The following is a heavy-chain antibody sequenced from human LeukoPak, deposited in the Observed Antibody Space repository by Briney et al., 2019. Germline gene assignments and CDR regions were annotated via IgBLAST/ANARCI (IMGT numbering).Heavy chain of an antibody. CDR2: LNPYSGDT. V-gene: IGHV1-8*01. CDR3: AKDGVDTAIPDY. Sequence: ASVKVSCKASGYMFTSYDINWVRQAPGQGLEWMGWLNPYSGDTTYAQKFQGKVTITRNTSTNAAYMELNSLRAEDTAVYYCAKDGVDTAIPDYWGQGILVTVSS. D-gene: IGHD5-18*01. CDR1: GYMFTSYD. J-gene: IGHJ4*02.